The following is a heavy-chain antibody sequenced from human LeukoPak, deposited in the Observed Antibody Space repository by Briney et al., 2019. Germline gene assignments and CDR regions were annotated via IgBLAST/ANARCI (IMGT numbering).Heavy chain of an antibody. J-gene: IGHJ4*02. Sequence: ASVQVSCKASGYTFTSYGICWVRQAPGQGLEWMGWISAYNGNTNYAQKLQGRVTMTTDTSTSTAYMELRSLRSDDTAVYYCARDTESPLGYCTNGVCLGDYWGQGTLVTVSS. CDR3: ARDTESPLGYCTNGVCLGDY. CDR1: GYTFTSYG. V-gene: IGHV1-18*01. CDR2: ISAYNGNT. D-gene: IGHD2-8*01.